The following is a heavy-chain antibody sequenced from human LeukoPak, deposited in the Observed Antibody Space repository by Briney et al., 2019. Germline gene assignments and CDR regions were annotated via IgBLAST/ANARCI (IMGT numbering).Heavy chain of an antibody. V-gene: IGHV1-8*01. D-gene: IGHD6-19*01. CDR2: MNPNSSNT. CDR3: ARGIAVAGDSYYYYGMDV. Sequence: ASVKVSCKASGYTFTSYDINWVRQATGQGLEWMGWMNPNSSNTGYAQKFQGRVTMTRNTSISTAYMELSSLRSEDTAVYYCARGIAVAGDSYYYYGMDVWGQGTTVTVSS. CDR1: GYTFTSYD. J-gene: IGHJ6*02.